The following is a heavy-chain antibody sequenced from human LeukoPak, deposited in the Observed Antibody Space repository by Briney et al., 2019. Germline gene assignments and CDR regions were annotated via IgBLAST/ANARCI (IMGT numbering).Heavy chain of an antibody. CDR3: TRDQMLVVPAAVFDY. CDR1: GFTFGDYA. D-gene: IGHD2-2*01. Sequence: PGGSLRLSCTASGFTFGDYAMSWVRQAPGKGLEWVGFIRSKAYGGTTEYAASVKGRFTISRDDSKSIAYLQMNSLKTEDTAVYYCTRDQMLVVPAAVFDYWGQGTLVTVSS. V-gene: IGHV3-49*04. J-gene: IGHJ4*02. CDR2: IRSKAYGGTT.